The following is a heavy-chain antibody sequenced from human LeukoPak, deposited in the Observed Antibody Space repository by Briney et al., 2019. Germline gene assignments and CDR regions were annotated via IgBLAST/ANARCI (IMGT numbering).Heavy chain of an antibody. J-gene: IGHJ4*02. V-gene: IGHV3-9*01. CDR3: AKSRSDSSGFDY. CDR1: GFTFDDYA. CDR2: ISWNSGSI. D-gene: IGHD6-19*01. Sequence: GGSLRLSCAASGFTFDDYARHWVRQAPGKGLEWVSGISWNSGSIGYADSVKGRFTISRDNAKNSLYLQMNSLRAEDTALYYCAKSRSDSSGFDYWGQGTLVTVSS.